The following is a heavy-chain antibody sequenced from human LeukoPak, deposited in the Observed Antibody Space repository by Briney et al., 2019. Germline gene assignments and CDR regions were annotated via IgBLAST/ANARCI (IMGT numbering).Heavy chain of an antibody. Sequence: GGSLRLSCAAPGFTFTSYTMNWVRQAPGKGLEWVSSIGSSSTFIYYADSVKGRFTISRDNAKNSLFLQMNSLRAEDTAVYYCAKAHPGFDYWGQGTLVTVSS. J-gene: IGHJ4*02. CDR2: IGSSSTFI. V-gene: IGHV3-21*01. CDR3: AKAHPGFDY. CDR1: GFTFTSYT.